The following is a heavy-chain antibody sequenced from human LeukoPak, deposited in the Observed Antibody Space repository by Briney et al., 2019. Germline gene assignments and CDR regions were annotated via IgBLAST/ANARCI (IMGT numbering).Heavy chain of an antibody. J-gene: IGHJ6*03. D-gene: IGHD2-2*01. CDR1: GFTFSSYW. Sequence: GGSLRLYCAASGFTFSSYWMHWVRQAPGKGLVWVSRINTDGSSTSYADSVKGRFTISRDNAKNTLYLQMNSLRAEDTAVYYCARGYCSSTSCPNYYYYYYMDVWGKGTTVTVSS. CDR2: INTDGSST. V-gene: IGHV3-74*01. CDR3: ARGYCSSTSCPNYYYYYYMDV.